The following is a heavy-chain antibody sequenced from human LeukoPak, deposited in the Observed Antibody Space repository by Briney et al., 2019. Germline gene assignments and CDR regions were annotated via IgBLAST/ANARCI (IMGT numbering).Heavy chain of an antibody. Sequence: ASVKASGKASGYTFTSYDINWVRQATGQGLEWMGWMNPNSGNTGYAQKFQGRVTMTRNTSISTAYMELSSLRSEDTAVYYCARSNSDYGGNSRWFDPWGQGTLVTVSS. V-gene: IGHV1-8*01. CDR1: GYTFTSYD. D-gene: IGHD4-23*01. CDR2: MNPNSGNT. J-gene: IGHJ5*02. CDR3: ARSNSDYGGNSRWFDP.